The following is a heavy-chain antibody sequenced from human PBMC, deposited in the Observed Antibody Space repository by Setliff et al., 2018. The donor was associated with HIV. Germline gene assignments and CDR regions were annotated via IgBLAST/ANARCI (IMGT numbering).Heavy chain of an antibody. J-gene: IGHJ6*03. V-gene: IGHV4-34*01. CDR1: GGSFSGYY. D-gene: IGHD3-3*01. CDR3: ARARFWSGYYTGDNYYYMDV. CDR2: IDHSGGT. Sequence: SETLSLTCAVYGGSFSGYYWSWIRQTPGKGLERIGEIDHSGGTKYNPSLKSRVTISLDTSKNQFSLKLSSVTTADTAVYYCARARFWSGYYTGDNYYYMDVWGKGTTVTVSS.